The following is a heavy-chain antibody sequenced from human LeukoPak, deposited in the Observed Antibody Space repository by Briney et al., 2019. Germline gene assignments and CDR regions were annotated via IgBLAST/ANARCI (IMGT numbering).Heavy chain of an antibody. CDR1: GFTFSSYG. D-gene: IGHD3-22*01. J-gene: IGHJ4*02. V-gene: IGHV3-33*01. CDR2: IWYDGSNK. Sequence: PGGSLRLSCAASGFTFSSYGMHWVRQAPGKGLEWVAVIWYDGSNKYYADSVKGRFTITRDNSKNTLYLQMNSLRAEDTAVYYCARDREQWGSGYYGYWGQGTLVTVSS. CDR3: ARDREQWGSGYYGY.